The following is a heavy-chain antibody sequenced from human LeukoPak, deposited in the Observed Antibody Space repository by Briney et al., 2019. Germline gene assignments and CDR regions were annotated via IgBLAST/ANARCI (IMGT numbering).Heavy chain of an antibody. CDR2: INHSGST. D-gene: IGHD2-2*01. J-gene: IGHJ5*02. CDR1: GGSFSGYY. Sequence: TSETLSRTCAVYGGSFSGYYWSWIRQPPGKGLEWIGEINHSGSTNYNPSLKSRVTISVDTSKNQFSLKLSSVTAADTAVYYCARAGEQYCSSTSCYPFDPWGQGTLVTVSS. V-gene: IGHV4-34*01. CDR3: ARAGEQYCSSTSCYPFDP.